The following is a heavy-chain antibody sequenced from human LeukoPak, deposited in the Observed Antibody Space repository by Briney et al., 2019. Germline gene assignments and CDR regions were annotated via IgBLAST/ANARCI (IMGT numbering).Heavy chain of an antibody. D-gene: IGHD2-2*01. V-gene: IGHV1-2*02. CDR2: INPNSGGI. CDR1: GYTFTGYY. Sequence: ASVKVSCKASGYTFTGYYMHWVRQAPGQGLEWMGWINPNSGGINYAQKFQGRVTMTRDTSISTAYMELSRLRSDDTAVYYCTRVAVVPAATDYWGQGTLVTVSS. CDR3: TRVAVVPAATDY. J-gene: IGHJ4*02.